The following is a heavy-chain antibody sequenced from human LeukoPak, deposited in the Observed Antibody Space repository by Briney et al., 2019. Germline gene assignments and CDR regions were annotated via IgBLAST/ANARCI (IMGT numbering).Heavy chain of an antibody. Sequence: SETLSLTCIVSGGSISSYYWSWIRQPAGKGLEWIGRIYTSGSTNYNPSLKSRVTISVDKSKNQFSLKLSSVTAADTAVYYCARDRDYDFWSGYYTADYYYYYYYMDVWGKGTTVTVSS. CDR1: GGSISSYY. J-gene: IGHJ6*03. V-gene: IGHV4-4*07. CDR2: IYTSGST. D-gene: IGHD3-3*01. CDR3: ARDRDYDFWSGYYTADYYYYYYYMDV.